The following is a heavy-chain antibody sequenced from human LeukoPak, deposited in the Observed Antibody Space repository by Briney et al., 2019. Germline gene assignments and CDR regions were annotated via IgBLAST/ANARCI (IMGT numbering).Heavy chain of an antibody. Sequence: GASVKVSCKASGYTFTSYGISWVRQAPGQGLEWMGWISAYNGNTNYAQKFQGRLTMTTDTSTNTAYMEMRSLRSDDTAVYYCARDSSSWRTDWFDPWGQGTLVTVSS. CDR2: ISAYNGNT. V-gene: IGHV1-18*01. CDR3: ARDSSSWRTDWFDP. D-gene: IGHD6-13*01. CDR1: GYTFTSYG. J-gene: IGHJ5*02.